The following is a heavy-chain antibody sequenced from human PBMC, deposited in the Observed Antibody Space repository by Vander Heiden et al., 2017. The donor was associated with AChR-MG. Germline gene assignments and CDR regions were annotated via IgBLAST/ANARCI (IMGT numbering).Heavy chain of an antibody. Sequence: EVQLVESGGGLVKPGGSLRLSCAASGFTFGSYSMNWVRQAPGKGLEWVSSISSSSSYIYYADSVKGRFTISRDNAKNSLYLQMNSLRAEDTAVYYCARDQGIAAAGTFDYWGQGTLVTVSS. D-gene: IGHD6-13*01. CDR3: ARDQGIAAAGTFDY. CDR1: GFTFGSYS. J-gene: IGHJ4*02. CDR2: ISSSSSYI. V-gene: IGHV3-21*01.